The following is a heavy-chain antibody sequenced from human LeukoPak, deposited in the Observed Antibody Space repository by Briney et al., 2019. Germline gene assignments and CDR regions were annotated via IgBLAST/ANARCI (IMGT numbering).Heavy chain of an antibody. V-gene: IGHV3-30*02. CDR3: AKDDYGDFSFDY. CDR1: GFTFSSYG. CDR2: IRYDGSNK. Sequence: GGSLRLSCAASGFTFSSYGTHWVRQAPGKGLEWVAFIRYDGSNKYYADSVKGRFTISRDNSKNTLYLQMNSLRAEDTAVYYCAKDDYGDFSFDYWGQGTLVTVSS. J-gene: IGHJ4*02. D-gene: IGHD4-17*01.